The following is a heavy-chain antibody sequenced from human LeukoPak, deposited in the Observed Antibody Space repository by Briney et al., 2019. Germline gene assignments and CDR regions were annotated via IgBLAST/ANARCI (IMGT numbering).Heavy chain of an antibody. V-gene: IGHV1-2*02. CDR3: ARDHSLAHYYYMDV. Sequence: GASVKVSCKASGYTFTGYYMHRVRQAPGQGLEWMGWINPNSGGTNYAQKFQGRVTMTRDTSISTAYMELSRLRSDDTAVYYCARDHSLAHYYYMDVWGKGTTVTVSS. D-gene: IGHD3-16*02. CDR2: INPNSGGT. J-gene: IGHJ6*03. CDR1: GYTFTGYY.